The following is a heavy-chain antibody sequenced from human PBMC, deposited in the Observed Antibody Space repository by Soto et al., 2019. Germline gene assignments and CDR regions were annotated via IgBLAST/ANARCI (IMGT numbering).Heavy chain of an antibody. Sequence: LSLTCSVSGGSINSYWWSWIRQPAGKGLEWIGRVYSSGTTDYNPSLNSRATMSVEASKNQFSLKLSSVTAADTAVYYCARDIGSFAYGEGYWGQGIQVTVSS. CDR1: GGSINSYW. D-gene: IGHD3-10*01. CDR2: VYSSGTT. V-gene: IGHV4-4*07. J-gene: IGHJ4*02. CDR3: ARDIGSFAYGEGY.